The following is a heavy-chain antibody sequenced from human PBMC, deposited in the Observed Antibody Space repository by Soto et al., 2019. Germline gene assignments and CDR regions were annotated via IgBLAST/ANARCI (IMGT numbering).Heavy chain of an antibody. J-gene: IGHJ4*02. CDR1: GFIITSYD. Sequence: GGSLRLSCAASGFIITSYDMSWVRQAPGKGLEWVSVISASGYNTYYADSVKGRFTISRDNSKNTLYLQMDSLRAEDTAVYYCGSTWYWGQGTLVTVSS. CDR3: GSTWY. V-gene: IGHV3-23*01. CDR2: ISASGYNT. D-gene: IGHD2-8*01.